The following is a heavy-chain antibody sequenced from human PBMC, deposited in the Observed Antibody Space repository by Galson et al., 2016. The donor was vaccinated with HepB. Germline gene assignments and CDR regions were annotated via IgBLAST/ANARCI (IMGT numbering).Heavy chain of an antibody. CDR2: LDPEDGEP. V-gene: IGHV1-24*01. D-gene: IGHD3-16*01. CDR1: GHNHTELS. Sequence: SVKVSCKVSGHNHTELSTHWVRQAPGKELEWMGGLDPEDGEPIYSQKFQGRVTMTEDTSTDTAYMALSSLKYDDTAVYFCAAGWGFSFDFWGRGTLVSVSS. CDR3: AAGWGFSFDF. J-gene: IGHJ2*01.